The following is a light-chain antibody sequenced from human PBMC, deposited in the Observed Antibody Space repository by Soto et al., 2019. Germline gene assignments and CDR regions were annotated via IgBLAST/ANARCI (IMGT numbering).Light chain of an antibody. CDR3: QQRSNWPPA. J-gene: IGKJ4*01. CDR1: QSVSIY. Sequence: VLTQSPATLSLSPGETATLSCRASQSVSIYLAWYQQKPGQAPRLLIYDASNRATGIPARFSGSGSGTDFTLTIDSLEPEDSAVYYCQQRSNWPPAFGGGTKVEIK. V-gene: IGKV3-11*01. CDR2: DAS.